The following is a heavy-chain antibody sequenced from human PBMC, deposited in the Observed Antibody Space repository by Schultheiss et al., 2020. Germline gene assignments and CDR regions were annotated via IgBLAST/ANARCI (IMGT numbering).Heavy chain of an antibody. CDR1: GGSFSGHY. J-gene: IGHJ4*02. Sequence: SETLSLTCAVYGGSFSGHYWSWIRQPAGKGLEWIGSIYYSGSTYYNPSLKSRVTISVDTSKNQFSLKLSSVTAADTALYYCATGYSYGPGPFGSLDYWGQGTLVTVSS. CDR2: IYYSGST. D-gene: IGHD5-18*01. V-gene: IGHV4-34*01. CDR3: ATGYSYGPGPFGSLDY.